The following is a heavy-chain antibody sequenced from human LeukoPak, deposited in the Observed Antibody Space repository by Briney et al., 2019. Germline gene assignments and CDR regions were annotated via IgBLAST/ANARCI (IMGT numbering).Heavy chain of an antibody. CDR2: ISAYNGNT. J-gene: IGHJ4*02. V-gene: IGHV1-18*01. CDR1: GGTFSSYA. CDR3: ARAGGDIVVVPAAESFDY. D-gene: IGHD2-2*01. Sequence: ASVKVSCKASGGTFSSYAISWVRQAPGQGLEWMGWISAYNGNTNYAQKLQGRVTMTTDTSTSTAYMELRSLRSDDTAVYYCARAGGDIVVVPAAESFDYWGQGTLVTVSS.